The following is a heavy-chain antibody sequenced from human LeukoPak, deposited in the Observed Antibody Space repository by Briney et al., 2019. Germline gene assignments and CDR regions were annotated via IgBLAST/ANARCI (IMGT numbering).Heavy chain of an antibody. CDR2: ISGSGGST. CDR3: AKDPPIVVVPAADYFDY. D-gene: IGHD2-2*01. J-gene: IGHJ4*02. Sequence: QPGGSLRLSCAASGFTFSSYAMSWVRQAPGKGLEWVSAISGSGGSTYYADSVKGRFTISRDNSKNTLYLQMNSLRAEDTAVYYCAKDPPIVVVPAADYFDYWGQGTLVTVSS. V-gene: IGHV3-23*01. CDR1: GFTFSSYA.